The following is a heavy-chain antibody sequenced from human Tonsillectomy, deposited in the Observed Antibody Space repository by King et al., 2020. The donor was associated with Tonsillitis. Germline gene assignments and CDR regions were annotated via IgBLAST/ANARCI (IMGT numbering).Heavy chain of an antibody. Sequence: VQLVESGGGLVQPGRSLRLSCAASGFTFDDYAMHWVRQAPGKGLEWVSGISWNSGSIGYADSVKGRFTISRDNAKNSLYLQMNSLRAEDTALYYCAKDKDQGGERPLNYYFDYWGQGTLVTVSS. CDR1: GFTFDDYA. CDR2: ISWNSGSI. D-gene: IGHD3-16*01. V-gene: IGHV3-9*01. CDR3: AKDKDQGGERPLNYYFDY. J-gene: IGHJ4*02.